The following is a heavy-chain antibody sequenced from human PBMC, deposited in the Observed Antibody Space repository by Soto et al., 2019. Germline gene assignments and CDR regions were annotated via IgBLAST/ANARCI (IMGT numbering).Heavy chain of an antibody. Sequence: PGESLKISCKASGYDFSTYWIGWVRQMPGKGLEWMGIIYPGDSTTMYRPSFQGQVTISADKSITTAYLQWNSLQASDTATYYCARLGVQNWNYFDYWGQGTLVTVSS. CDR3: ARLGVQNWNYFDY. D-gene: IGHD1-1*01. CDR2: IYPGDSTT. J-gene: IGHJ4*02. V-gene: IGHV5-51*01. CDR1: GYDFSTYW.